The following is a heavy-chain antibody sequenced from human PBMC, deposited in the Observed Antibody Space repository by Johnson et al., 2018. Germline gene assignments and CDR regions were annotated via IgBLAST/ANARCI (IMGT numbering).Heavy chain of an antibody. CDR2: IRSKTYDETT. V-gene: IGHV3-49*05. Sequence: VQLQESGPGLVKPSETLSLTCTVSGGSISSYYWSWFRQAPGKGLEWVSFIRSKTYDETTEYAASVRGSFTISRDDSTSIAYLQMNSLKTEETALYYCTTSGVTFGGAFDAFDIWGQGTMVTVSS. CDR3: TTSGVTFGGAFDAFDI. D-gene: IGHD3-16*01. CDR1: GGSISSYY. J-gene: IGHJ3*02.